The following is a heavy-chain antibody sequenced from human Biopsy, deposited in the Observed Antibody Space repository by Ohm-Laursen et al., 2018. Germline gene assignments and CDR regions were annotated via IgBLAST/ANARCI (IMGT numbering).Heavy chain of an antibody. Sequence: GTLSLTCTVSGDFVTKYYWSWIRQPPGKGLEWIGHIYYSVMTNYNPSLQSRVSISVDTSRNQVSLTLSSVTAVDTAVYYCARDSGILNYGNFKYYHYYGMDVWGQGTKVTVSS. CDR1: GDFVTKYY. V-gene: IGHV4-59*02. CDR2: IYYSVMT. J-gene: IGHJ6*02. D-gene: IGHD4-11*01. CDR3: ARDSGILNYGNFKYYHYYGMDV.